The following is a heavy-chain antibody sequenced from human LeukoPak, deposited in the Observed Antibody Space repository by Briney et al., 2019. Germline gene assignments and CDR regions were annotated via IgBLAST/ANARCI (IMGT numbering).Heavy chain of an antibody. D-gene: IGHD3-3*01. J-gene: IGHJ4*02. Sequence: ASVKVSCKASGYTFTSYGISWVRQAPGQGLEWMGWISAYNGNTNYAQKLQGRVTMTTDTSTSTAYMELRSLRSDDTAVYYCARGGITIFGVVRPNYFDYWGQGTLITVSS. CDR3: ARGGITIFGVVRPNYFDY. CDR1: GYTFTSYG. CDR2: ISAYNGNT. V-gene: IGHV1-18*01.